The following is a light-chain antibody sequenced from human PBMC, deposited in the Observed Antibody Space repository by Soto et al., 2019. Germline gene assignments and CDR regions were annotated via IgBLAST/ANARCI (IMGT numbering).Light chain of an antibody. CDR3: QQYSHWPPWT. CDR1: QSVSTN. CDR2: GAS. V-gene: IGKV3D-15*01. Sequence: IVMTQSPATLSVSPGQRATLSCRASQSVSTNLAWYQQKPGQAPRLLIYGASTRATGIPARFSGSGSGTEFTLTISGLQSDDFAVYYCQQYSHWPPWTFGQGTRVDFK. J-gene: IGKJ1*01.